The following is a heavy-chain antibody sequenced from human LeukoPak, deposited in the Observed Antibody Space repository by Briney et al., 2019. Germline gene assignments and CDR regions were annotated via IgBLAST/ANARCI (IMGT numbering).Heavy chain of an antibody. CDR2: IYYSGST. CDR1: GGSISSYY. V-gene: IGHV4-59*01. J-gene: IGHJ4*02. CDR3: ARGQARFGELYQFDY. D-gene: IGHD3-10*01. Sequence: SETLSLTCTVSGGSISSYYWSWIRQPPGKGLEWIGYIYYSGSTNYNPSLKSRATISVDTSKNQFSLKLSSLTAADTAVYYCARGQARFGELYQFDYWGQGTLVTVSS.